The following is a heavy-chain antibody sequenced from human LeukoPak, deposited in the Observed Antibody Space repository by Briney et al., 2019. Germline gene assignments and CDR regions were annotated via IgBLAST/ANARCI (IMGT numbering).Heavy chain of an antibody. CDR1: GFTFGSYW. D-gene: IGHD3-22*01. V-gene: IGHV3-7*01. CDR3: ASRRGLTSGSYYFDY. Sequence: PGGSLRLSCADSGFTFGSYWVSWVRQAPGKGLEWVANINLDGSEKYYVDSVRGRFTISRDNAKNSLYLQMNSLRAEDTAVYYCASRRGLTSGSYYFDYWGQGTLVTVSS. J-gene: IGHJ4*02. CDR2: INLDGSEK.